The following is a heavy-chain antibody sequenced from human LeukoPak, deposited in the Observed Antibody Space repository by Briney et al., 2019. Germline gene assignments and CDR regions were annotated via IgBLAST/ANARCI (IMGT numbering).Heavy chain of an antibody. CDR2: TYHSGST. Sequence: SSETLSLTCAVSGGSISSGYSWCWIRQPPGQGLEWIGYTYHSGSTHYNPALRSRVTISVDRSRDEFSLRLSSVTAADTAVYFCARDYYDVGFDYWGQGILVTVSS. V-gene: IGHV4-30-2*01. CDR3: ARDYYDVGFDY. CDR1: GGSISSGYS. J-gene: IGHJ4*02. D-gene: IGHD3-22*01.